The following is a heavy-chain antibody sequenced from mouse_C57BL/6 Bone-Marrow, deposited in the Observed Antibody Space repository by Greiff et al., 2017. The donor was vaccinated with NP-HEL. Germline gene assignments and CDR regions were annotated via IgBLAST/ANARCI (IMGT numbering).Heavy chain of an antibody. Sequence: VQLQLSGAELARPGASVKLSCKASGYTFTSYGISWVKQRTGQGLEWIGEIYPRSGNTYYNEKFKGKATLTADKSSSTAYMELRSLTSEDSAVYFCARRDYGTKSYWYFDVWGTGTTVTVSS. CDR2: IYPRSGNT. D-gene: IGHD1-1*01. J-gene: IGHJ1*03. V-gene: IGHV1-81*01. CDR3: ARRDYGTKSYWYFDV. CDR1: GYTFTSYG.